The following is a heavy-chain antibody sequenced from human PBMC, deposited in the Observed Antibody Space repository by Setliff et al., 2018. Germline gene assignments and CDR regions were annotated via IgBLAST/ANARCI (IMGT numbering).Heavy chain of an antibody. J-gene: IGHJ3*02. CDR3: ARLLVVTDAFDI. CDR2: INHSGST. CDR1: GGSFSTYY. V-gene: IGHV4-34*01. D-gene: IGHD3-22*01. Sequence: PSETLSLTCAVYGGSFSTYYWIWIRQPPGKGLEWIGEINHSGSTNYNPSLKSRVTISVDTSENQFSLRLNSVTAADTAVYYCARLLVVTDAFDIWGQGTMVTVSS.